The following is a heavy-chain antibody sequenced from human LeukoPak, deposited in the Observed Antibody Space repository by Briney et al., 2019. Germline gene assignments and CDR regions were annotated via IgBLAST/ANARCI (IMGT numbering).Heavy chain of an antibody. CDR3: AKGVAAGTWGTSFDY. V-gene: IGHV3-30*01. J-gene: IGHJ4*02. CDR2: ISYAGNYK. D-gene: IGHD6-13*01. Sequence: PGGSLRLSCAASGFSFSTYPFHWVRQAPGKGPEWLAVISYAGNYKYYAESVKGRFTISRDNSKNTLSLQMNSLRAEDTAVYYCAKGVAAGTWGTSFDYWGQGTLVTVSS. CDR1: GFSFSTYP.